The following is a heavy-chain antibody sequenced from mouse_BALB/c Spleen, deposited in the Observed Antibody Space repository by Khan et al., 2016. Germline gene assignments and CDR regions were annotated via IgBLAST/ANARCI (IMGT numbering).Heavy chain of an antibody. CDR2: IWRGGST. V-gene: IGHV2-5-1*01. Sequence: QVQLKQSGPSLVQPSQSLSITCTVSGFSLTTYGVHWVRQSPGKGLEWLGVIWRGGSTDYNAAFMSRLSITKDNFKSQVFFKMNSLKADDTDIYSCSRVDYCGSDCAWFAYWGLGSLVTVSA. CDR1: GFSLTTYG. J-gene: IGHJ3*01. CDR3: SRVDYCGSDCAWFAY. D-gene: IGHD1-2*01.